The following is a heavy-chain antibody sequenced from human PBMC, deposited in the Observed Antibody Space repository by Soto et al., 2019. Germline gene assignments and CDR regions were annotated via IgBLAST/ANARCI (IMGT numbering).Heavy chain of an antibody. Sequence: SETLSLTCTVSGGSISSGGYYWSWIRQHPGKGLEWIGYIYYSGSTYYNPSLKGRVTISVDTSKNQFSLKLSSVTAADTAVYYCARARYYDSSGYPNWFDPWGQGTLVTVS. D-gene: IGHD3-22*01. J-gene: IGHJ5*02. CDR3: ARARYYDSSGYPNWFDP. CDR1: GGSISSGGYY. CDR2: IYYSGST. V-gene: IGHV4-31*03.